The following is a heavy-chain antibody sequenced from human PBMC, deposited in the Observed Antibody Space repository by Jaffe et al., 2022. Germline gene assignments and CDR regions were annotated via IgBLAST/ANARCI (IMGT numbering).Heavy chain of an antibody. CDR3: ARTRPYYDFWSGYLFSGIIDY. D-gene: IGHD3-3*01. CDR1: GFSLSNARMG. J-gene: IGHJ4*02. CDR2: IFSNDEK. V-gene: IGHV2-26*01. Sequence: QVTLKESGPVLVKPTETLTLTCTVSGFSLSNARMGVSWIRQPPGKALEWLAHIFSNDEKSYSTSLKSRLTISKDTSKSQVVLTMTNMDPVDTATYYCARTRPYYDFWSGYLFSGIIDYWGQGTLVTVSS.